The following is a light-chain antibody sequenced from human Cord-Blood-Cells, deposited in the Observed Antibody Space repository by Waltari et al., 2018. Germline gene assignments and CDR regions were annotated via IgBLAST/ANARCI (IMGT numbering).Light chain of an antibody. J-gene: IGLJ3*02. Sequence: QSALTQPASVSGSPGQSITISCTGTSSDVGSYNLVSWYQQHPGKAPKLMIYEGSKRPSGVSNRFSGSKSGNTASLTISWLQAEDDADYYCCSYAGSSTWVFGGGTKLTVL. CDR1: SSDVGSYNL. CDR3: CSYAGSSTWV. CDR2: EGS. V-gene: IGLV2-23*01.